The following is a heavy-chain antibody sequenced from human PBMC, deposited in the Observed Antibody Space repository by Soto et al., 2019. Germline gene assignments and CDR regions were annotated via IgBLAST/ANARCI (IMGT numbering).Heavy chain of an antibody. V-gene: IGHV4-31*03. D-gene: IGHD2-2*01. Sequence: QVQLQESGPGLVKPSQTLSLTCTVSGGSISSGGYYWSWIRQHPGKGLEWIGYIYYSGSTYYNPSXXXRVTISVDTSXSQLSXXLSSVTAADTAVYYCARVKSGYCISTSCYGEYFQHWGQGTLVTVSS. CDR2: IYYSGST. J-gene: IGHJ1*01. CDR1: GGSISSGGYY. CDR3: ARVKSGYCISTSCYGEYFQH.